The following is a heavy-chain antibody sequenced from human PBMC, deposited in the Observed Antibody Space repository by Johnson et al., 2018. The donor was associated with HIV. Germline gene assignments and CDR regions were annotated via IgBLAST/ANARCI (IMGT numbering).Heavy chain of an antibody. CDR2: IPFHGNQQ. CDR1: GFSFSSYG. Sequence: QVQLVESGGGLVQPGRSLRLSCAASGFSFSSYGMYWARQAPDKGLEWVAYIPFHGNQQYYGDSVKGRFTISRDNSRDTLYLQMNSLRAEDTAVYYCAKDRDSYYPPTFAAFDIWGQWTMVTVSS. J-gene: IGHJ3*02. V-gene: IGHV3-30*18. D-gene: IGHD4-11*01. CDR3: AKDRDSYYPPTFAAFDI.